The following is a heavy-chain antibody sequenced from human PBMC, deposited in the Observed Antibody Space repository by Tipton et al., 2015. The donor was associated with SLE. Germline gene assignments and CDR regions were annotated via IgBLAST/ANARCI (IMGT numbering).Heavy chain of an antibody. Sequence: TLSLTCTVSGGSLSSSSYYRGWIRQPPRRGLEWIGSIYYSGSTYYNPSLKSRVTISVDTSKKQFSLKLSSVTAADTAVYYCFLRYFDWLFSDAFDIWGQGTMVTVSS. CDR1: GGSLSSSSYY. J-gene: IGHJ3*02. V-gene: IGHV4-39*01. D-gene: IGHD3-9*01. CDR2: IYYSGST. CDR3: FLRYFDWLFSDAFDI.